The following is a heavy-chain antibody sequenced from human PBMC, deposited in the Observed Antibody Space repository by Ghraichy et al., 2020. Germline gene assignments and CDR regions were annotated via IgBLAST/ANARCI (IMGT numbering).Heavy chain of an antibody. Sequence: GESLNISCAASGFTFSSYGMHWVRQAPGKGLEWVAVISYDGSNKYYADSVKGRFTISRDNSKNTLYLQMNSLRAEDTAVYYCAKDPKQWLSSLVYYYGMDVWGQGTTVTVSS. CDR3: AKDPKQWLSSLVYYYGMDV. J-gene: IGHJ6*02. D-gene: IGHD6-19*01. CDR2: ISYDGSNK. V-gene: IGHV3-30*18. CDR1: GFTFSSYG.